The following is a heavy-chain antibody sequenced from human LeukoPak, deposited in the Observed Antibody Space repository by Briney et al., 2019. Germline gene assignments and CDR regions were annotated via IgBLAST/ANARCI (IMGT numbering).Heavy chain of an antibody. CDR3: AKISNSLPDY. CDR2: ISDSGSTI. V-gene: IGHV3-11*04. D-gene: IGHD2-21*01. Sequence: GGSLRLSCAASVFTFSDYYMSWIRQAPGKGLEWASYISDSGSTIYYADSVKGRFTISRDNSKNTLYLQMNSLRAEDTAVYYCAKISNSLPDYWGQGTLVTVSS. CDR1: VFTFSDYY. J-gene: IGHJ4*02.